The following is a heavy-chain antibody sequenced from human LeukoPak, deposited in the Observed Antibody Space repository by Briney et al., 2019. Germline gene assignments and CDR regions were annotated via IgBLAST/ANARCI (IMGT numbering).Heavy chain of an antibody. D-gene: IGHD6-19*01. CDR3: ARYGGSGWANFDY. Sequence: PSETLSLTCTVSGGSISSYYWSWIRQPPGKGLEWIGYIYYSGSTNYNPSLKSRVTISVDTSKNQFSLKLSSVTAADTAVYYCARYGGSGWANFDYWGQGTLVTVSS. J-gene: IGHJ4*02. CDR2: IYYSGST. CDR1: GGSISSYY. V-gene: IGHV4-59*01.